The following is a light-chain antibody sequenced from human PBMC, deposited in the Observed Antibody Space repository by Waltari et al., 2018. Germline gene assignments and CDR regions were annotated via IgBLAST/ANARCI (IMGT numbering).Light chain of an antibody. V-gene: IGLV1-40*01. J-gene: IGLJ2*01. CDR2: GNF. CDR3: QSYDSSLSSVI. Sequence: QSVLTQPPSVSGAPGQRVTISCTGHNSNIRAGYDVHWYQQLPGTAPKLLIYGNFDRPSGVPDRFSGSRSGTSASLVITGLQAEDEADFFCQSYDSSLSSVIFGGGTKLTVL. CDR1: NSNIRAGYD.